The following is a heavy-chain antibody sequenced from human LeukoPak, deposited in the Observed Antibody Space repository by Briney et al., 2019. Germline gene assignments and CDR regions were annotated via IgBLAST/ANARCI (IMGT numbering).Heavy chain of an antibody. V-gene: IGHV3-21*01. Sequence: GGSLRPSCAASGFTFSGYSMNWVRQAPGKGLEWVSSISTSSVYIYYADSVKGRFTISRDNARNSLYLQMNSLRAEDTAVCYCARVAPDYYDPGDYWGQGTLVTVSS. J-gene: IGHJ4*02. CDR1: GFTFSGYS. CDR3: ARVAPDYYDPGDY. D-gene: IGHD3-22*01. CDR2: ISTSSVYI.